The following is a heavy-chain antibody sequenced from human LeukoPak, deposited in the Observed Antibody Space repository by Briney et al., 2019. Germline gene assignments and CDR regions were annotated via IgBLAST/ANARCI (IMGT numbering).Heavy chain of an antibody. J-gene: IGHJ4*02. Sequence: GGSLRLSCAASGFTFSSYSMNWVRQAPGKGLVWVSRINTDGGSTTHADSVKGRFTISRDNAKNTLYLQMNSLRAEDTAVYYCARAGYDSSGSYIATFDYWGQGTLVTVSS. V-gene: IGHV3-74*01. D-gene: IGHD3-22*01. CDR2: INTDGGST. CDR3: ARAGYDSSGSYIATFDY. CDR1: GFTFSSYS.